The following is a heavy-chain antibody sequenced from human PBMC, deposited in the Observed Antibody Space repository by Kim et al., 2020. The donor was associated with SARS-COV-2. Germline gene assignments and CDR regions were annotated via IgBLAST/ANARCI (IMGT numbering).Heavy chain of an antibody. Sequence: GGSLRLSCAASGFTFSRYAMNWVRQAPGKGLEWVSSISDSGVSTNYADSVKGRFTISRDNSKNTLYLQMNSLRAEDTAVYYCANPPWGSPNYWGQGTLVTVSS. CDR1: GFTFSRYA. J-gene: IGHJ4*02. CDR2: ISDSGVST. D-gene: IGHD1-26*01. V-gene: IGHV3-23*01. CDR3: ANPPWGSPNY.